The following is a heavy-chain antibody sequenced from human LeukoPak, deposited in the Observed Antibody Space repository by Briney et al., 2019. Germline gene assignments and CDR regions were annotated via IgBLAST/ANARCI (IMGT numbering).Heavy chain of an antibody. J-gene: IGHJ4*02. Sequence: GASVKVSCKASGGTFSSYAISWVRQAPGQGLEWMGGIIPIFGTANYAQKFQGRVTITADESTSTAYMELSSLRSEDTAVYYCARDRGDGYNGNLFDYWGQGTLVTVSS. CDR3: ARDRGDGYNGNLFDY. CDR1: GGTFSSYA. V-gene: IGHV1-69*13. CDR2: IIPIFGTA. D-gene: IGHD5-24*01.